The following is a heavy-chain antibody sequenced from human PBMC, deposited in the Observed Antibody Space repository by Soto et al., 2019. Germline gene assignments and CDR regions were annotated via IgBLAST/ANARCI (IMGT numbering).Heavy chain of an antibody. V-gene: IGHV3-15*07. CDR2: IKSEGSGGTT. D-gene: IGHD3-22*01. Sequence: EPLVESGGGLVKPAGSLRLSCAGSGFTFSLAWMNWVRQAPGKGLEWVGRIKSEGSGGTTDYAAPVKGRFTISRDDPITTLYLQMNNLKTEYTAVYYCTPAWTYYSDNSVWCQGTMVTVSS. CDR1: GFTFSLAW. CDR3: TPAWTYYSDNSV. J-gene: IGHJ3*01.